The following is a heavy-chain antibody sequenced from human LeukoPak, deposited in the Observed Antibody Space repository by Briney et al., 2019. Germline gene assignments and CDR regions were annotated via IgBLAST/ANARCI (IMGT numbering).Heavy chain of an antibody. J-gene: IGHJ4*02. CDR1: GFTFSSYA. CDR3: ARGRDGYNSDY. V-gene: IGHV3-64*01. CDR2: ISSNGGST. Sequence: PGGSLRLSRAASGFTFSSYAMHWVRQAPGKGLEYVSAISSNGGSTYYANSVKGRFTISRDNSKSTLYLQMGSLRAEDMAVYYCARGRDGYNSDYWGQGTLVTVSS. D-gene: IGHD5-24*01.